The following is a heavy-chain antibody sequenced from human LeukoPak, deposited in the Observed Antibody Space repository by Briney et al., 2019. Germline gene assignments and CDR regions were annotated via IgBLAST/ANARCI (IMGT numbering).Heavy chain of an antibody. V-gene: IGHV1-24*01. Sequence: ASAKVSCKVSGYTLTELSMHWVRQAPGKGLGWMGGFDPEDGETIYAQKFQGRVTMTEDTSTDTAYMELSSLRSEDTAVYYCATADCSGGSCYFTFDYWGQGTLVTVSS. D-gene: IGHD2-15*01. CDR1: GYTLTELS. CDR3: ATADCSGGSCYFTFDY. CDR2: FDPEDGET. J-gene: IGHJ4*02.